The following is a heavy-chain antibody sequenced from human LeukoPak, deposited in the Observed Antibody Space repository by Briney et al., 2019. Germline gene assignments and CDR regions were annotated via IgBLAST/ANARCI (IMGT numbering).Heavy chain of an antibody. CDR2: INHSGST. CDR3: ARNHLVRGVIITRAFWDI. Sequence: SETLSLTCAVYGGSFSGYYWSWIRQPPGKGLEWIGEINHSGSTNYNPSLKSRVTISVDTSKNQFSLKLSSVTAADTAVYYCARNHLVRGVIITRAFWDIWGQGTMVTASS. D-gene: IGHD3-10*01. J-gene: IGHJ3*02. V-gene: IGHV4-34*01. CDR1: GGSFSGYY.